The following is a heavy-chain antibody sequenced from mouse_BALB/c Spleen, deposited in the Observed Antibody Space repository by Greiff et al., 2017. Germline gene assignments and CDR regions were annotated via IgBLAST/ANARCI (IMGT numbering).Heavy chain of an antibody. V-gene: IGHV2-9*02. J-gene: IGHJ2*01. CDR2: IWAGGST. CDR1: GFSLTSYG. D-gene: IGHD2-1*01. Sequence: VQLQQSGPGLVAPSQSLSITCTVSGFSLTSYGVHWVRQPPGKGLEWLGVIWAGGSTNYNSALMSRLSISKDNSKSQVFLKMNSLQTDDTAMYYGARDRGGNYRVFDYWGQGTTLTVSS. CDR3: ARDRGGNYRVFDY.